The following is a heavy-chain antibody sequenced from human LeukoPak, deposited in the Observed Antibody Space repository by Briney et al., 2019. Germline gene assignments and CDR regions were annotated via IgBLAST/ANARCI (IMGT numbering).Heavy chain of an antibody. V-gene: IGHV3-64*01. CDR1: GFTFSTYS. CDR3: AKIGSPVDY. D-gene: IGHD3-10*01. CDR2: ISSNGGST. J-gene: IGHJ4*02. Sequence: GGSLRLSCSASGFTFSTYSMHWVRQAPGKGLEYVSAISSNGGSTYYANSVKGRFTISRDNSKNTLYLRMGSLRAEDMAVYYCAKIGSPVDYWGQGTLVTVSS.